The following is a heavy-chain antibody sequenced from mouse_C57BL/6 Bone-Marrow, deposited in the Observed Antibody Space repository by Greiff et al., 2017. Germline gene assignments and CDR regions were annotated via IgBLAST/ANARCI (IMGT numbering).Heavy chain of an antibody. J-gene: IGHJ4*01. V-gene: IGHV5-6*01. CDR3: ARHIRMDY. CDR2: ISSGGSYT. CDR1: GFTFSSYG. Sequence: EVKLVESGGDLVKPGGSLKLSCAASGFTFSSYGMSWVRQTPDKRLEWVATISSGGSYTYYPDSVKGRFTISRDNAKNTLYLQMSSLKSEDTAMYYWARHIRMDYWGQGTSVTVSS. D-gene: IGHD1-1*01.